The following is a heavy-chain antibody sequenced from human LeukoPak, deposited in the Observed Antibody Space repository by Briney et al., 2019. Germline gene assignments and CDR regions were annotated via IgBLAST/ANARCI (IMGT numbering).Heavy chain of an antibody. CDR3: ARHYFSTLTTLLRGVKKQKSRFDP. CDR2: INHSGST. J-gene: IGHJ5*02. CDR1: GGSFSDYY. V-gene: IGHV4-34*01. D-gene: IGHD4-17*01. Sequence: SETLSLTCAVYGGSFSDYYWSWIRQPPGKGLEWIGEINHSGSTNYSPSLKSRVTISVDTSKKQFSLKLSSVTAADTAVYYCARHYFSTLTTLLRGVKKQKSRFDPWGQGTLVTVSS.